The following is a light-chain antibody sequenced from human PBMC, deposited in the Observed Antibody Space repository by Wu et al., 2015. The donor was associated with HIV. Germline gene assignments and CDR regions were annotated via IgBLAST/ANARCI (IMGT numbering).Light chain of an antibody. CDR2: GAS. V-gene: IGKV3-20*01. Sequence: EIVLTQSPGTLSLSPGERATLSCRAGQSVSSTYLAWYQQKPGQAPRLLIYGASSRAAGIPDRFSGRGSGTDFTLTISRLEPEDFAVYYCRHYGSSPPYTFGQETKLEIK. CDR1: QSVSSTY. J-gene: IGKJ2*01. CDR3: RHYGSSPPYT.